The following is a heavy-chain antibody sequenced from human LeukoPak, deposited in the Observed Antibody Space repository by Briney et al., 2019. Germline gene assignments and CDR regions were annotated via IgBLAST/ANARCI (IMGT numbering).Heavy chain of an antibody. Sequence: GGSLRLSCAASAFTFDDYSMHWVRQAPGKGLEWVSLISGDDGATYYADSVKGRFTISRDNSKNFLYLQMNGLRTEDTAVYYCAAELGYWGQGTLVTVSS. CDR2: ISGDDGAT. V-gene: IGHV3-43*02. CDR3: AAELGY. J-gene: IGHJ4*02. D-gene: IGHD3-16*01. CDR1: AFTFDDYS.